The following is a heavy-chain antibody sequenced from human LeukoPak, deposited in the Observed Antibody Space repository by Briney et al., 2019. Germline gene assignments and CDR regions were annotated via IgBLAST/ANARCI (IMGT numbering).Heavy chain of an antibody. CDR2: ISTSGAI. D-gene: IGHD2-21*01. CDR3: AKDPGTSILWYR. J-gene: IGHJ2*01. Sequence: GGSLRLSCAASGFTFSDYYMGWIRQAPGKGLEWVSYISTSGAIYYADSVKGRFTISRDNSKHTLYLQMNSLRAEDTAVYYCAKDPGTSILWYRWGRGTLVTVSS. CDR1: GFTFSDYY. V-gene: IGHV3-11*01.